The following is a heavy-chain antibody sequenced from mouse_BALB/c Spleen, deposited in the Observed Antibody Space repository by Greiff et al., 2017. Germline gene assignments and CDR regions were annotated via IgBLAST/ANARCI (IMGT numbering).Heavy chain of an antibody. D-gene: IGHD4-1*01. CDR3: ASPGSQFAY. V-gene: IGHV2-9*02. CDR1: GFSLTSYG. CDR2: IWAGGST. Sequence: VQGVESGPGLVAPSQSLSITCTVSGFSLTSYGVHWVRQPPGKGLEWLGVIWAGGSTNYNSALMSRLSISKDNSKSQVFLKMNSLQTDDTAMYYCASPGSQFAYWGQGTLVTVSA. J-gene: IGHJ3*01.